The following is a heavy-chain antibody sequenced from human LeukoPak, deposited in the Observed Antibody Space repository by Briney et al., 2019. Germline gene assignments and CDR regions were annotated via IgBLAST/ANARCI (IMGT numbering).Heavy chain of an antibody. J-gene: IGHJ4*02. D-gene: IGHD2-15*01. CDR2: ISYDGSNK. Sequence: GGSLRLSCAASGFTFSSYGMHWVRQAPSKGLEWVAVISYDGSNKYYADSVKGRFTISRDNSKNMLYLQMNSLRAEDTAVYYCARVSGWPWDHWGQGTLVTVSS. V-gene: IGHV3-30*03. CDR3: ARVSGWPWDH. CDR1: GFTFSSYG.